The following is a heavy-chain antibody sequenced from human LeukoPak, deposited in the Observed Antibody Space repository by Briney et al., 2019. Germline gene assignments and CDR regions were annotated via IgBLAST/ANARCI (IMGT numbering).Heavy chain of an antibody. J-gene: IGHJ4*02. V-gene: IGHV1-69*04. CDR3: ARGSYYDSSGYYPDY. D-gene: IGHD3-22*01. Sequence: SVKVSCKASGGTFSSYAISWVRQAPGQGLEWVGRIIPILGIANYAQKFQGRVTITADKSTSTAYMELSSLRSEDTAVYYCARGSYYDSSGYYPDYWGQGTLVTVSS. CDR2: IIPILGIA. CDR1: GGTFSSYA.